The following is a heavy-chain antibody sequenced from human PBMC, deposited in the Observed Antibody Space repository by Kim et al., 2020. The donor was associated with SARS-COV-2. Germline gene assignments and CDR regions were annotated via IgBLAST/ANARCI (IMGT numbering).Heavy chain of an antibody. V-gene: IGHV1-2*02. Sequence: ASVKVSCKASGYTFTGYYMHWVRQAPGQGLEWMGWINPNSGGTNYAQKFQGRVTMTRDTSISTAYMELSRLRSDDTAVYYCARDRSWGSPIDYWGQGTLVTVSS. J-gene: IGHJ4*02. D-gene: IGHD7-27*01. CDR1: GYTFTGYY. CDR2: INPNSGGT. CDR3: ARDRSWGSPIDY.